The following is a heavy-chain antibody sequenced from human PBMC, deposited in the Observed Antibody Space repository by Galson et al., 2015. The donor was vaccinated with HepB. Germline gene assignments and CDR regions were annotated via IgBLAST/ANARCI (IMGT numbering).Heavy chain of an antibody. CDR1: GFTFSSYS. V-gene: IGHV3-21*01. D-gene: IGHD3-10*01. CDR2: ISSSSSYI. Sequence: SLRLSCAASGFTFSSYSMNWVRQAPGKGLEWVSSISSSSSYIYYADSVKGRFTISRDNAKNSLYLQMNSLRAEDTAVYYCARDPLWFGELFGASDIWGQGTMVTVSS. J-gene: IGHJ3*02. CDR3: ARDPLWFGELFGASDI.